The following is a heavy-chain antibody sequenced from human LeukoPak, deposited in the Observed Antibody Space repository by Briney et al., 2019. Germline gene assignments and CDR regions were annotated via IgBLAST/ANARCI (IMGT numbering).Heavy chain of an antibody. CDR2: IWYDGSNK. V-gene: IGHV3-33*01. J-gene: IGHJ5*02. D-gene: IGHD5-12*01. CDR1: GFTFSSYG. CDR3: ARDKGGYSGYATWFDP. Sequence: GRSLRLSCAASGFTFSSYGMHWVRQAPGKGLEWVAVIWYDGSNKNYADSVKGRFTISRDNSKNALYLQMNSLRAEDTAVYYCARDKGGYSGYATWFDPWGQGTLVTVSS.